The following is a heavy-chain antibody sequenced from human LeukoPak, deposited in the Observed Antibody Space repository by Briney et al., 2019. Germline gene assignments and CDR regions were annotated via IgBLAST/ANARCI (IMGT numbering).Heavy chain of an antibody. D-gene: IGHD6-13*01. Sequence: GGSLRLSCAASGFSFSNYALSWVRQAPGKGLEWVSVTSGSGGTTYYADSVKGRFTISRDNSKNTLYLQMNSLRAEDTAVYHCARRSSSWSDPYYFDYWGQGTLVTVSS. CDR2: TSGSGGTT. CDR3: ARRSSSWSDPYYFDY. J-gene: IGHJ4*02. V-gene: IGHV3-23*01. CDR1: GFSFSNYA.